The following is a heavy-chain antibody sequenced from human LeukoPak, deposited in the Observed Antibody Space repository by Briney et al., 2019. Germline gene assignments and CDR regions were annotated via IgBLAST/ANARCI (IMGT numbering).Heavy chain of an antibody. CDR2: ISSSSTYI. Sequence: GGSLRLSCAASGFTFSSYTMNWVRQAPGKGLAWVSSISSSSTYIYYADSVKGRFTISRDNAKNSLYLHMNSLRAEDTAVYYCARDRIAANDAFDIWGQGTMVTVSS. CDR3: ARDRIAANDAFDI. J-gene: IGHJ3*02. V-gene: IGHV3-21*01. CDR1: GFTFSSYT. D-gene: IGHD6-6*01.